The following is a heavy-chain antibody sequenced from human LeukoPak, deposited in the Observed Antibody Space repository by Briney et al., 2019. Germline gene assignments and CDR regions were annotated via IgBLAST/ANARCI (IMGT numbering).Heavy chain of an antibody. V-gene: IGHV3-23*01. CDR2: ISGSGGST. CDR3: AKDPHYYDSSGSDP. D-gene: IGHD3-22*01. Sequence: GVSLRLSCAASGFTFSSYAMSWVRQAPGKGLEWVSAISGSGGSTYYADSVKGRFTISRDNSKNTLYLQMNSLRAEDTAVYYCAKDPHYYDSSGSDPWGQGTLVTVSS. J-gene: IGHJ5*02. CDR1: GFTFSSYA.